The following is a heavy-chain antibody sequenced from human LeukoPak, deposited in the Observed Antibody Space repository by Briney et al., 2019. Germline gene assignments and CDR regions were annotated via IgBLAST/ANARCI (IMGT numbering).Heavy chain of an antibody. V-gene: IGHV3-7*01. D-gene: IGHD3-22*01. CDR2: IKQDGSEK. Sequence: GGSLRLSCAASGFTFSSYWMSWVRQAPGKGLEWVANIKQDGSEKYYVDSVKGRFTISRDNAKNSLYLQMNSLRAEDTAVYYCAREEDTYYYDSSGYDDYWDQGTLVTVSS. J-gene: IGHJ4*02. CDR1: GFTFSSYW. CDR3: AREEDTYYYDSSGYDDY.